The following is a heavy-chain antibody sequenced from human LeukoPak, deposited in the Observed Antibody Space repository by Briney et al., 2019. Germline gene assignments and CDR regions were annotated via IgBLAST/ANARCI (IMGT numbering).Heavy chain of an antibody. CDR3: ANLGDSIIV. J-gene: IGHJ4*02. D-gene: IGHD2-21*02. CDR2: ISTSGDGS. V-gene: IGHV3-23*01. CDR1: AIPFSTYG. Sequence: GGSLRLSCAASAIPFSTYGMTWVRQTPGKGLEWVSSISTSGDGSYYVDSVKGRFTISRDNSKNTLFLQMNNLRAEDTALYYCANLGDSIIVWGQGTLVTVSS.